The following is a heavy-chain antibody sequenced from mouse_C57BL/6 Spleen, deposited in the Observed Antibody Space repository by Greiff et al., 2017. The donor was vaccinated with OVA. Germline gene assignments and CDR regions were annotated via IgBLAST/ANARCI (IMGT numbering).Heavy chain of an antibody. J-gene: IGHJ2*01. CDR1: GYTFTDYY. V-gene: IGHV1-19*01. CDR3: ARQLRLRGYFDY. D-gene: IGHD3-2*02. CDR2: INPYNGGT. Sequence: VQLQQSGPVLVKPGASVKMSCKASGYTFTDYYMNWVKQSHGKSLEWIGVINPYNGGTSYNQKFKGKATLTVDKSSSTAYMELNSLTSEDSAVYYCARQLRLRGYFDYWGQGTTLTVSS.